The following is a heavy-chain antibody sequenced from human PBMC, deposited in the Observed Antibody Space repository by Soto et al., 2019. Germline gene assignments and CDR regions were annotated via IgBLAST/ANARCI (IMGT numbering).Heavy chain of an antibody. CDR2: ISSSSSTI. CDR3: ARDVDRGYSYGSGYYYYGMDV. Sequence: EGSLRLSCAASGFTFSSYSMNWVRQAPGKGLEWVSYISSSSSTIYYADSVKGRFTISRDNAKNSLYPQMNSLRDEDTAVYYCARDVDRGYSYGSGYYYYGMDVWGQGTTVTVSS. D-gene: IGHD5-18*01. CDR1: GFTFSSYS. V-gene: IGHV3-48*02. J-gene: IGHJ6*02.